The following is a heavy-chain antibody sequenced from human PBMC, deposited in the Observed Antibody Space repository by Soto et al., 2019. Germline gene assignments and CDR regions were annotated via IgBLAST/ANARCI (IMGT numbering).Heavy chain of an antibody. J-gene: IGHJ4*02. CDR3: ARGPPIVGNTTPLDS. Sequence: SETLSLTCTVSGDSISSYNYYWGWIRQPPGKGLEWIGSIYYSGNTYYNPSLKSRVTISVDTSNNQFALTLTSVTAADTAVYFCARGPPIVGNTTPLDSWGQGTLVTVSS. D-gene: IGHD1-26*01. CDR2: IYYSGNT. CDR1: GDSISSYNYY. V-gene: IGHV4-39*06.